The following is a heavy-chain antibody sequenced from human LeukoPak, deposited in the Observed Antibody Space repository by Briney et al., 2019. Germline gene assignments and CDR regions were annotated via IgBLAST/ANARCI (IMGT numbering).Heavy chain of an antibody. J-gene: IGHJ6*02. CDR2: ISGSGGST. CDR3: ARDRGGGSGSYYGMDA. CDR1: GFTFSSYA. D-gene: IGHD2-15*01. Sequence: GGSLRLSCAASGFTFSSYAMHWVRQAPGKGLEWVSAISGSGGSTYYADSAKGRITISRDNSKNTLYLQMNSLRAEDTAVYYCARDRGGGSGSYYGMDAWGQGTTVTVSS. V-gene: IGHV3-23*01.